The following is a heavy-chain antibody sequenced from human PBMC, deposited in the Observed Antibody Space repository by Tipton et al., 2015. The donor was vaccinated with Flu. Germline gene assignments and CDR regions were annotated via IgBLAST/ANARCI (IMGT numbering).Heavy chain of an antibody. CDR3: TTIVAIMGTWYFDL. J-gene: IGHJ2*01. CDR2: LYSGGYT. V-gene: IGHV3-53*01. CDR1: GLTVSSNY. D-gene: IGHD3-22*01. Sequence: VQLVQSGGTLVQPGGSLTLSCAASGLTVSSNYMGWVRQAPGRGLEWVSVLYSGGYTQYSDSMKGRFTISRDTSKNTLYLQMNSLRAEDTAVYYCTTIVAIMGTWYFDLWGRGTLVTVSS.